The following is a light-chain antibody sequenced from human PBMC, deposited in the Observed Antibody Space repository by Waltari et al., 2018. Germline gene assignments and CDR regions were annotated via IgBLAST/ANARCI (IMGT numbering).Light chain of an antibody. CDR2: KAS. CDR1: QGISSR. Sequence: DIQMTQSPSSVSASVGDRVTITCRASQGISSRLAWYQLIPGKAPKFLIYKASTLQSGVPSRFSGSASGTDFTLTISSLQPEDSATYFCQQGNSFPWTFGQGTKVEIK. CDR3: QQGNSFPWT. V-gene: IGKV1-12*01. J-gene: IGKJ1*01.